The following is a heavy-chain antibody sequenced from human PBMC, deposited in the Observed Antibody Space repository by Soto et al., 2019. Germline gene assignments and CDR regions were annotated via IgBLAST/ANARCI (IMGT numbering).Heavy chain of an antibody. CDR2: IFSNDEK. J-gene: IGHJ5*02. D-gene: IGHD2-15*01. V-gene: IGHV2-26*01. CDR3: ARLKGDEVVAATPGWFDP. Sequence: QVTLKESGPVLVKPTETLTLTCTVSGFSLSNARMGVSWIRQPPGKALEWLAHIFSNDEKSYSTSLKSRLTISKDTSKSQVVLTMTNMDPVDTATYYCARLKGDEVVAATPGWFDPWGQGTLVTVSS. CDR1: GFSLSNARMG.